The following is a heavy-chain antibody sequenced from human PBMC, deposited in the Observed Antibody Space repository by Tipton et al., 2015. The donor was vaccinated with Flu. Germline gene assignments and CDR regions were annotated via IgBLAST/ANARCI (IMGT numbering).Heavy chain of an antibody. CDR1: GSSIRSSNYY. V-gene: IGHV4-39*07. J-gene: IGHJ5*01. D-gene: IGHD4-11*01. Sequence: TLSLTCSVSGSSIRSSNYYWGWIRRPPGKGLEWIGNIFHSGNTYHNPSLKSRVTISVDTSKNHFSLKLSSVTAADTAVYYCARRDYSNYVSEPKNWFDSWGQGALVIVSS. CDR3: ARRDYSNYVSEPKNWFDS. CDR2: IFHSGNT.